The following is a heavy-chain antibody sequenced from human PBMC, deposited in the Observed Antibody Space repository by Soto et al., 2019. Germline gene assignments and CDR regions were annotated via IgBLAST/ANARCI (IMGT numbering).Heavy chain of an antibody. CDR2: IYQSGSP. CDR1: GGSISSDNW. CDR3: AGSGYYHNSGMDV. V-gene: IGHV4-4*02. Sequence: SETLSLTCAVSGGSISSDNWWSWVRQAPGKGLEWIGEIYQSGSPNYNPSLKSRLTISVDKSKNQFSLKLSSVTAADTAVYYCAGSGYYHNSGMDVWGQGTTVTVSS. J-gene: IGHJ6*02. D-gene: IGHD3-22*01.